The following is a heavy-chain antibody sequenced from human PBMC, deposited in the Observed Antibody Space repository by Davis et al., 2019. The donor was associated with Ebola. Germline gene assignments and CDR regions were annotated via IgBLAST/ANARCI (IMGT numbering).Heavy chain of an antibody. CDR3: TNSSPDY. CDR2: IRSKANSYAT. V-gene: IGHV3-73*01. CDR1: GFTFSDYY. D-gene: IGHD6-19*01. J-gene: IGHJ4*02. Sequence: GGSLRLSCAASGFTFSDYYMSWIRQASGKGLEWVGRIRSKANSYATAYAASVKGRFTISRDDSKNTAYLQMNSLKTEDTAVYYCTNSSPDYWGQGTLVTVSS.